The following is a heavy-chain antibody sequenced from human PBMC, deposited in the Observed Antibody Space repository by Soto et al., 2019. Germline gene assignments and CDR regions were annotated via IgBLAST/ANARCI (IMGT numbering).Heavy chain of an antibody. CDR3: ANVGYCSGGSCYESNYFDY. CDR1: GFTFSSYA. CDR2: ISGSGGST. V-gene: IGHV3-23*01. J-gene: IGHJ4*02. Sequence: EVQLLESGGGLVQPGGSLRLSCAASGFTFSSYAMSWVRQAPGKGLEWVSAISGSGGSTYYADSVKGRFTVSSDNSKNTLYLQMNSLRAEDTAVYYCANVGYCSGGSCYESNYFDYWGQGTLVTVSS. D-gene: IGHD2-15*01.